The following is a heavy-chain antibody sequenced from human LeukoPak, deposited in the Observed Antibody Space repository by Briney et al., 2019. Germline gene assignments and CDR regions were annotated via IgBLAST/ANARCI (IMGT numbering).Heavy chain of an antibody. D-gene: IGHD3-22*01. Sequence: GGSLRLSCAASGFTFGSYGMSWVRQAPGEGVEWVSFITPNADRTSYADSVEGRFTISRDNPRNTLYMQMNGLRDEDTAVYYCAIMHGYYDGSGYWVQWGQGTPVTVSS. J-gene: IGHJ1*01. CDR1: GFTFGSYG. CDR3: AIMHGYYDGSGYWVQ. CDR2: ITPNADRT. V-gene: IGHV3-23*01.